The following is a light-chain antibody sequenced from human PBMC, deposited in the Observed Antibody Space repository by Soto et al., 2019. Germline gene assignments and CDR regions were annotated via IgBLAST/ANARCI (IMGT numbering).Light chain of an antibody. CDR1: SSDVGNYNL. CDR2: EDS. V-gene: IGLV2-23*01. CDR3: WSYAVSTTYV. J-gene: IGLJ1*01. Sequence: QSVLTQPASVSGSPGQSITISCTGSSSDVGNYNLVSWYQQHPGKAPKLMIYEDSKWPSVLSNRFSGSKSGNTAYLTISALQSQAEADYYCWSYAVSTTYVFGTGTKGTVL.